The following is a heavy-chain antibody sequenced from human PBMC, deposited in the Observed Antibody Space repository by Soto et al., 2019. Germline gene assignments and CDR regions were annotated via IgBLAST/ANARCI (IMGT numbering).Heavy chain of an antibody. CDR1: GYSFTSYW. D-gene: IGHD5-18*01. CDR2: IYPGDSDT. J-gene: IGHJ4*02. CDR3: ARRPHGSGYSYGYPFDY. V-gene: IGHV5-51*01. Sequence: PGESLKISCKGSGYSFTSYWIGWVRQMPGKGLEWMGIIYPGDSDTRYSPSFQGQVTISADKSISTAYLQWSSLKASDTAMHYCARRPHGSGYSYGYPFDYWGQGTLVTVSS.